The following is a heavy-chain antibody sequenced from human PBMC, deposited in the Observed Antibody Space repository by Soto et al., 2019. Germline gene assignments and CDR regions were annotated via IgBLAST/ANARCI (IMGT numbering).Heavy chain of an antibody. CDR1: GGSISSYY. CDR2: IYYSGST. D-gene: IGHD6-13*01. Sequence: SETLSLTCTVSGGSISSYYWSWIRQPPGKGLEWIGYIYYSGSTNYNPSLKSRVTISVDTSKNQFSLKLSSVTAADTAVYYCARVGKGAYSSSWYYFDYWGQGTLVTVSS. V-gene: IGHV4-59*01. J-gene: IGHJ4*02. CDR3: ARVGKGAYSSSWYYFDY.